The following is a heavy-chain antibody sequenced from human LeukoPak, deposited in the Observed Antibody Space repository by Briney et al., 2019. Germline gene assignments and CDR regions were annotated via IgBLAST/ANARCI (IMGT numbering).Heavy chain of an antibody. Sequence: ASVKVSCKASGYTFTSYGISWVRQAPGQGLQWMGWISTDNGDTNFAQKLQGRVTMTTDTSASTVYMELRSLRADDTAVYYCARSRPKYCSSTSCYSYYYYGMDVWGQGTTVTVSS. J-gene: IGHJ6*02. CDR1: GYTFTSYG. CDR3: ARSRPKYCSSTSCYSYYYYGMDV. CDR2: ISTDNGDT. V-gene: IGHV1-18*01. D-gene: IGHD2-2*02.